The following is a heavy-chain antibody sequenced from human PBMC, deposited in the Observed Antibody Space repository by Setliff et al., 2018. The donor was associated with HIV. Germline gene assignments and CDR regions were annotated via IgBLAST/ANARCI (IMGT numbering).Heavy chain of an antibody. Sequence: NPSETLSLTCAVYGGSFNGYYWTWIRQPPGKGLEWIGEIDHSGNIKYNASLKSRVTISKDTSKNQISLKLRSVTAADTAVYYCARGLNYDGSWSYLPLGYWGQGTLVTVSS. D-gene: IGHD3-10*01. V-gene: IGHV4-34*01. CDR1: GGSFNGYY. CDR3: ARGLNYDGSWSYLPLGY. J-gene: IGHJ4*02. CDR2: IDHSGNI.